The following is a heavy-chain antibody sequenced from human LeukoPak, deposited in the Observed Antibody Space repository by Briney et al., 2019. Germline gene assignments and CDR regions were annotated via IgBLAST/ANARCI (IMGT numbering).Heavy chain of an antibody. D-gene: IGHD2-15*01. CDR3: ARSRGGYCSGGSCYSYYYYMDV. Sequence: PSETLYLTCAVYGGSFSGYYWSWIRQPPGKGLEWIGEINHSGSTNYNPSLKSRVTISVDTSKNQFSLKLSSVTAADTAVYYCARSRGGYCSGGSCYSYYYYMDVWGKGTTVTVSS. J-gene: IGHJ6*03. CDR2: INHSGST. CDR1: GGSFSGYY. V-gene: IGHV4-34*01.